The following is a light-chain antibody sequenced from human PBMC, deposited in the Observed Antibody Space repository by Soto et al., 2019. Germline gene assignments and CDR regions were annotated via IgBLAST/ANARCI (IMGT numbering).Light chain of an antibody. CDR1: QSVSRSD. J-gene: IGKJ5*01. CDR2: GAS. CDR3: QQRSNWPPIT. Sequence: EIVLTQSPGTLSLSPGERATLSCRASQSVSRSDLAWYQQKPGQAPRLLIYGASSRATGIPARFSGSGSGTDFTLTISSLEPEDFAVYYCQQRSNWPPITFGQGTRLENK. V-gene: IGKV3D-20*02.